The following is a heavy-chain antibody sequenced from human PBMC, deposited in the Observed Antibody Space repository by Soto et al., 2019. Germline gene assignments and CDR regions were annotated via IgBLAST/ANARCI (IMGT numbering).Heavy chain of an antibody. Sequence: QVQLVQSGPEVKKPGASVNVSCKTSGYTFKNFGISWVRQAPGQGLEWMGWISAYNGNTDYAHKLQGRVTMTTDTSTGTTYMDLRSLRSDDTAVYYCARWRYSSGYFVLDYWGQGTLVTVSS. CDR1: GYTFKNFG. V-gene: IGHV1-18*01. J-gene: IGHJ4*02. D-gene: IGHD6-19*01. CDR2: ISAYNGNT. CDR3: ARWRYSSGYFVLDY.